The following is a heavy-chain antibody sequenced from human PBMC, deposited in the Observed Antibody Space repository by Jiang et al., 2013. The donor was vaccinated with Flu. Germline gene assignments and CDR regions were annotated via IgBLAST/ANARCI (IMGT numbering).Heavy chain of an antibody. J-gene: IGHJ5*02. CDR1: GGSLRNYY. D-gene: IGHD6-13*01. CDR2: IHHSGST. CDR3: ARVPGWQQLVQDL. Sequence: GSGLVKPSETLSLTCAVYGGSLRNYYWTWIRQPPGKGLEWIGEIHHSGSTTYTPSLKSRVTISVDTSKNHFSLNLTSVTAADTAVYFCARVPGWQQLVQDLWGQGTLVTVSS. V-gene: IGHV4-34*01.